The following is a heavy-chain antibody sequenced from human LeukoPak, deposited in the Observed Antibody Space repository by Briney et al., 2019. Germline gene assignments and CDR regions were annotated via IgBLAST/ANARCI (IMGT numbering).Heavy chain of an antibody. CDR3: ARDIVVVVARKGLDY. D-gene: IGHD2-15*01. Sequence: APVKVSCKASGYTFTSYGISWVRQAPGQGLEWMGWISAYNGNTNYAQKLQGRVTMTTDTSTSTAYMELRSLRSDDTAVYYCARDIVVVVARKGLDYWGQGTLVTVSS. J-gene: IGHJ4*02. CDR2: ISAYNGNT. CDR1: GYTFTSYG. V-gene: IGHV1-18*01.